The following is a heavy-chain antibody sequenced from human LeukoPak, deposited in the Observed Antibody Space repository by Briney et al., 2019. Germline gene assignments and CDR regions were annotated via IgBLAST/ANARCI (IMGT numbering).Heavy chain of an antibody. Sequence: GGSLRLPCAASGFTFSSYSMNWVRQAPGKGLEWVSSISSSSSYIYYADSVKGRFTISRDNAKNSLYLQMNSLRAEDTAVYYCARDNAGYSSSMDVWGKGTTVTVSS. CDR2: ISSSSSYI. J-gene: IGHJ6*03. D-gene: IGHD6-13*01. CDR1: GFTFSSYS. CDR3: ARDNAGYSSSMDV. V-gene: IGHV3-21*01.